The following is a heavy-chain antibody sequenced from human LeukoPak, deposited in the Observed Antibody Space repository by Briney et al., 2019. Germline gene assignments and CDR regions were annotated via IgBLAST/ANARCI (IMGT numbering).Heavy chain of an antibody. D-gene: IGHD1-26*01. CDR1: GGSISSGSYY. J-gene: IGHJ4*02. CDR3: ARDASGSYLGFDY. Sequence: SETLSLTCTVSGGSISSGSYYWSWIRQPAGKGLEWIGRIYTSGSTNYNPSLKGRVTISVDTSKNQFSLKLSSVTAADTAVYYCARDASGSYLGFDYWGQGTLVTVSS. CDR2: IYTSGST. V-gene: IGHV4-61*02.